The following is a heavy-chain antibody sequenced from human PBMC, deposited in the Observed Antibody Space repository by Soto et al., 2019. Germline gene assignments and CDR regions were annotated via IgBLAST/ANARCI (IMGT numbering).Heavy chain of an antibody. CDR3: AREAVRFLEWSEDAFDI. V-gene: IGHV4-31*03. D-gene: IGHD3-3*01. Sequence: TLSVTGTVSGGSISSGGYYWSWIRQHPGKGLEWIGYIYYSGSTHYNPSLKSRVTISVDTSKNQFSLKLSSVTAADTAVYYCAREAVRFLEWSEDAFDIWGQGTMVTVSS. CDR2: IYYSGST. CDR1: GGSISSGGYY. J-gene: IGHJ3*02.